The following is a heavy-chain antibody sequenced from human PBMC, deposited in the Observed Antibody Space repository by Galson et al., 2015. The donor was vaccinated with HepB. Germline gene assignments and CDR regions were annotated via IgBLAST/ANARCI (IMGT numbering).Heavy chain of an antibody. CDR2: ISGSGGST. V-gene: IGHV3-23*01. D-gene: IGHD3-16*01. J-gene: IGHJ4*02. Sequence: SLRLSCAASGFTFSSYAMSWVRQAPGKGLEWVSAISGSGGSTYYADSVKGRFTISRDNSKNTLYLQMNSLRAEDTAVYYCAKEGEYGVVAIGLYYFDYWGQGTLVTVSS. CDR3: AKEGEYGVVAIGLYYFDY. CDR1: GFTFSSYA.